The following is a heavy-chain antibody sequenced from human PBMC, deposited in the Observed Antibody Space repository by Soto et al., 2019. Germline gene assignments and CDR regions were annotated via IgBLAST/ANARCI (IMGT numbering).Heavy chain of an antibody. Sequence: SLRLSCVASGFTFSDHYMTWIRQAPGKGLEWLSYISTSSSYRNYADSVKGRFTISRDNAKNSLYLQMNRLRVEDTAVYYCAREGPGTSTWYVDSWGQGTLVTVSS. D-gene: IGHD6-13*01. J-gene: IGHJ4*02. CDR1: GFTFSDHY. V-gene: IGHV3-11*05. CDR2: ISTSSSYR. CDR3: AREGPGTSTWYVDS.